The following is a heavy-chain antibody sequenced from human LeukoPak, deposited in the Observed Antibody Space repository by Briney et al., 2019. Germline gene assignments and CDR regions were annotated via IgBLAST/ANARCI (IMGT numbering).Heavy chain of an antibody. J-gene: IGHJ5*02. CDR1: GFTFSSYS. Sequence: GGSLRLSCAASGFTFSSYSMNWVRQAPGKGLEWVSSISSSSSYIYYADSVKGRFTISRDNAKNSLYLQMNSLRAEDTAVYYCARELTTGTSNWFDPWGQGTLVTVSS. D-gene: IGHD1-1*01. CDR2: ISSSSSYI. V-gene: IGHV3-21*01. CDR3: ARELTTGTSNWFDP.